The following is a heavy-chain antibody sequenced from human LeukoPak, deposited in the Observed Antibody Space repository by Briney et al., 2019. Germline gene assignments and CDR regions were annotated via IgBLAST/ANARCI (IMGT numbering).Heavy chain of an antibody. CDR2: ISGYNDNT. CDR1: GYTFTSYG. J-gene: IGHJ3*02. V-gene: IGHV1-18*01. CDR3: ARGRYPHTSSWYGDAFDI. Sequence: VKVSCKASGYTFTSYGISWVRQAPGQGLEWMGWISGYNDNTNYAQNLQGRVTMTTDTSTSTAYMELRSLRSDDTAVYYCARGRYPHTSSWYGDAFDIWGQGTMVTVSS. D-gene: IGHD6-13*01.